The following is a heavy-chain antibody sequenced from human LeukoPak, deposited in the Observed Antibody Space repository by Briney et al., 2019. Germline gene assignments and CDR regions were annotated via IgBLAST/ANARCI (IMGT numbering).Heavy chain of an antibody. CDR1: CGSITNYY. CDR3: AGTTQDSSTFFDY. Sequence: PSETLSLTCTASCGSITNYYWSWIRQPPGKGLEYIGFIYHSGSTNYNPSLKSRVTMSVDKSKNQCSLRLSSVTAADTAIYFCAGTTQDSSTFFDYWGQGTLVTVSS. V-gene: IGHV4-59*01. D-gene: IGHD6-6*01. J-gene: IGHJ4*02. CDR2: IYHSGST.